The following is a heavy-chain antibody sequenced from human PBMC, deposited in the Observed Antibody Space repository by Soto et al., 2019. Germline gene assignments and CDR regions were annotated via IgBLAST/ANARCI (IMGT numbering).Heavy chain of an antibody. CDR1: GFTVSSNY. D-gene: IGHD2-15*01. CDR2: IYSGGST. J-gene: IGHJ4*02. Sequence: EVQLVESGGGLIQPGGSLRLSCAASGFTVSSNYMSWVRQAPGKGLEWVSVIYSGGSTYYADSVKGRFTISRDNSKNTLYLQMNSLRAEDTAVYYCARDGEEYCSGGSCYSSYWGQGTLVTVSS. CDR3: ARDGEEYCSGGSCYSSY. V-gene: IGHV3-53*01.